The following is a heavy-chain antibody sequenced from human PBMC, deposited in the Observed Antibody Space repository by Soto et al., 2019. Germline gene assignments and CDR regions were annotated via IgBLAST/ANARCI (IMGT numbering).Heavy chain of an antibody. J-gene: IGHJ6*02. V-gene: IGHV3-30*18. Sequence: QVQLVESGGGVVQPGRSLRLSCAASGFTFSSYGMHWVRQAPGKGLEWVAVISYDGSNKYYADSVKGRFTISRDNSKNTLYLQMNSLRAEDTAVYYCAKDLGRNYYYDYGMDVWGQGTTVTVSS. CDR3: AKDLGRNYYYDYGMDV. CDR1: GFTFSSYG. CDR2: ISYDGSNK.